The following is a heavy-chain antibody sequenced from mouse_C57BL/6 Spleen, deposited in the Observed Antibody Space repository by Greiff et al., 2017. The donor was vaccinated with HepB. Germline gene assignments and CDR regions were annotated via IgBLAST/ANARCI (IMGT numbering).Heavy chain of an antibody. CDR2: IDPSDSYT. CDR3: ASRSPYYGNAFDY. V-gene: IGHV1-69*01. Sequence: QVQLQQPGAELVMPGASVKLSCKASGYTFTSYWMHWVKQRPGQGLEWIGEIDPSDSYTNYNQKFKGKSTLTVDKSSSTAYMQLSSLTSEDSAVYYCASRSPYYGNAFDYWGQGTTLTVSS. J-gene: IGHJ2*01. D-gene: IGHD2-10*01. CDR1: GYTFTSYW.